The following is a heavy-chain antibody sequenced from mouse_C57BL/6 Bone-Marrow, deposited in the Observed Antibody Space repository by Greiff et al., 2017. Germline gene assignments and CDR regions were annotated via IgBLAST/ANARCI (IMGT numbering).Heavy chain of an antibody. V-gene: IGHV1-85*01. CDR3: ARDYGSSYCYIDF. J-gene: IGHJ1*01. CDR1: GYTFTSYD. Sequence: QVQLQQSGPELVQPGASVKLSCKASGYTFTSYDIHWVKQRPGQGLEWIGGISPRDGSTKYNEKLKGKATLTVDTSSSTSYMELHSLTSEDSAVYVCARDYGSSYCYIDFCCSGTAVTGS. CDR2: ISPRDGST. D-gene: IGHD1-1*01.